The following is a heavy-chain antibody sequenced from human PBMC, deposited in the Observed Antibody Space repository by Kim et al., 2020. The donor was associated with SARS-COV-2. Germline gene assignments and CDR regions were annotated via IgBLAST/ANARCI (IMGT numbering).Heavy chain of an antibody. D-gene: IGHD3-22*01. J-gene: IGHJ4*02. V-gene: IGHV4-39*01. CDR2: IYYSGST. Sequence: SETLSLTCTVSGGSISSSSYYWGWIRQPPGKGLEWIGSIYYSGSTYYNPSLKSRVTISVDTSKNQFSLKLSSVTAADTAVYYCARVANYYDSSGYGPGFDYWGQGTLVTVSS. CDR3: ARVANYYDSSGYGPGFDY. CDR1: GGSISSSSYY.